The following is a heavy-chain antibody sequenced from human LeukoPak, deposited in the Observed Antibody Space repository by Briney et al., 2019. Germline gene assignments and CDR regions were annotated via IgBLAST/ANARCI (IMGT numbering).Heavy chain of an antibody. J-gene: IGHJ4*02. CDR3: ASGGWEPFDY. D-gene: IGHD1-26*01. Sequence: PSETLSLTCAVYGGSFSGYYWSWIRQPPGKGLEWIGEINHSGSTNYNPSLKSRVTISVDTSKNQFSLKLSSVTAADTAVYYCASGGWEPFDYWGQGTLVTVSS. CDR2: INHSGST. CDR1: GGSFSGYY. V-gene: IGHV4-34*01.